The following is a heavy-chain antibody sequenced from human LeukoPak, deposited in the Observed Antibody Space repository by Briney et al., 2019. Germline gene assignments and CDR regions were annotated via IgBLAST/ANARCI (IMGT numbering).Heavy chain of an antibody. CDR3: AKHFALLTLVGAIDY. V-gene: IGHV3-33*06. Sequence: GGSLRLSCAASGFTFSSYGMHWVRQAPGKGLEWVAVIWYDGSNKYYADSVKGRFTISRDNSKNTLYLQMNSLRAEDTAVYYCAKHFALLTLVGAIDYWGQGTLVTVSS. J-gene: IGHJ4*02. CDR1: GFTFSSYG. D-gene: IGHD1-26*01. CDR2: IWYDGSNK.